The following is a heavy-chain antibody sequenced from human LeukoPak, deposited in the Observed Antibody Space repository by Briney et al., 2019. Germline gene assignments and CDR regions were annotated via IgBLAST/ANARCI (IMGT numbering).Heavy chain of an antibody. CDR3: ARGTTALMDV. V-gene: IGHV3-21*01. D-gene: IGHD2-21*02. CDR1: AFTFSSYG. CDR2: ISSGTSFI. Sequence: GGSLRLSCAASAFTFSSYGMGWVRQAPGKGLEWVSSISSGTSFIYYADSVKGRFTISRDNAKNSLYLQMNSLRAEDTAVYYCARGTTALMDVWGKGTTVTVSS. J-gene: IGHJ6*03.